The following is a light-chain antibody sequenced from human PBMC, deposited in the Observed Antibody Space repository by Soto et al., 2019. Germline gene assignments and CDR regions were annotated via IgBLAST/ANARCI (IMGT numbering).Light chain of an antibody. CDR1: TSDIGSNT. CDR2: ASN. CDR3: EAWDDSLNGPV. Sequence: QSVLTQPPSASGTPGQKITISCSASTSDIGSNTVNWYQHVPGTAPKLLIYASNQRPSGVPDRFSGSKSGTSASLAISGLQSEDEADYYCEAWDDSLNGPVFGGGTKLTVL. J-gene: IGLJ3*02. V-gene: IGLV1-44*01.